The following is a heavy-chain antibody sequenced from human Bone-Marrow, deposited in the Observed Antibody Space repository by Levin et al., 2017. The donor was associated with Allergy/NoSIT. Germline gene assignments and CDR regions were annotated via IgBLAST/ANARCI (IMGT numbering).Heavy chain of an antibody. CDR2: ISGSGGST. CDR1: GFTFSSYA. CDR3: AKSPPWELDKGPFDY. J-gene: IGHJ4*02. V-gene: IGHV3-23*01. Sequence: PGESLKISCAASGFTFSSYAMSWVRQAPGKGLEWVSAISGSGGSTYYADSVKGRFTISRDNSKNTLYLQMNSLRAEDTAVYYCAKSPPWELDKGPFDYWGQGTLVTVSS. D-gene: IGHD1-26*01.